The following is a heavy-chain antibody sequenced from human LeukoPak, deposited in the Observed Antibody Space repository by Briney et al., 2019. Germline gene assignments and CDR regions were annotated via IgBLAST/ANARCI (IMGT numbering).Heavy chain of an antibody. CDR1: GGTFSSYA. D-gene: IGHD6-13*01. CDR2: IIPIFGTA. V-gene: IGHV1-69*13. CDR3: AVQGIAAAGTFPYFDY. Sequence: ASVKVSCKASGGTFSSYAISRVRQAPGQGLEWMGGIIPIFGTANYAQKFQGRVTITADESTSTAYMELSSLRSEDTAVYYCAVQGIAAAGTFPYFDYWGQGTLVTVSS. J-gene: IGHJ4*02.